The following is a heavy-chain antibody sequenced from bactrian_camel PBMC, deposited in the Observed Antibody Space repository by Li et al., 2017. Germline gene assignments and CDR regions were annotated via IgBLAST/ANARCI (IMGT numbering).Heavy chain of an antibody. Sequence: HVQLVESGGGLVQAGGSLRLSCVASGYTHCMGWFRQSPGREREKVASTYTAGRTTYYADSVKGRFTISRDNAKNTVYLQMIGLSSEDTALYYCTTGGTWGDNNYWGQGTQVTVS. D-gene: IGHD5*01. V-gene: IGHV3S54*01. CDR3: TTGGTWGDNNY. CDR2: TYTAGRTT. J-gene: IGHJ4*01. CDR1: GYTHC.